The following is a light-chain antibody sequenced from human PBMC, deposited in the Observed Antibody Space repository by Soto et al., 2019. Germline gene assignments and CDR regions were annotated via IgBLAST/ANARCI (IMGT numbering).Light chain of an antibody. V-gene: IGKV4-1*01. CDR3: QQYYSTPLT. CDR2: WSS. Sequence: DIVMTQSPDSLAVSLGERATIDCRCSQSLLYSSNNKNYLAWYQQKPGQPPTLLIYWSSTRESGVPDRFSGRGSGTDFTLTISSLQAEDVAVYYCQQYYSTPLTFGGGTKVDIK. CDR1: QSLLYSSNNKNY. J-gene: IGKJ4*01.